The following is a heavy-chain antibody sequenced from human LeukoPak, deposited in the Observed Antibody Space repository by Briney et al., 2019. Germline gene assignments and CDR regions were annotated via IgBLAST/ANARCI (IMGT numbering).Heavy chain of an antibody. CDR2: ISGSGGSA. J-gene: IGHJ4*02. CDR3: VKASWGYCSGGSCYSDY. Sequence: GGSLRLSCEASGFTFSSYAMSWVRQAPGKGLEWVSTISGSGGSAYYADSVKGRFTISRDNSKKTLYLQMNSLRAEDTATYYCVKASWGYCSGGSCYSDYGGQGNLVTVSS. D-gene: IGHD2-15*01. CDR1: GFTFSSYA. V-gene: IGHV3-23*01.